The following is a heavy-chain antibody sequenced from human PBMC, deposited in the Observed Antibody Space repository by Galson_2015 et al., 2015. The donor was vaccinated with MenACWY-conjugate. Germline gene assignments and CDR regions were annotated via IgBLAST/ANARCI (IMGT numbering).Heavy chain of an antibody. CDR1: GFSLSTSGVG. CDR2: IYWDDDK. D-gene: IGHD2-15*01. J-gene: IGHJ4*02. CDR3: SRTGATPGDY. V-gene: IGHV2-5*02. Sequence: ALVKPTQTLTLTCTFSGFSLSTSGVGVGWIRQPPGKALEWLALIYWDDDKRYSPSLRSRLTITKDTSKNHVVLTMTNMDPVDTATYYCSRTGATPGDYWGQGTLVTVPS.